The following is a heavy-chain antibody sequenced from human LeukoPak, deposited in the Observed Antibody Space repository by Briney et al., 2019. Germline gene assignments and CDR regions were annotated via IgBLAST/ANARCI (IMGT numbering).Heavy chain of an antibody. J-gene: IGHJ4*02. D-gene: IGHD2-2*01. CDR3: ARTGYCSSTSCYYFDY. Sequence: GASVKVSCKASGGTFSSYAISWVRQAPGQGLEWMGGIIPTFGTANYAQKFQGRVTITADESTSTAYMELSSLRSEDTAVYYCARTGYCSSTSCYYFDYWGQGTLVTVSS. CDR2: IIPTFGTA. CDR1: GGTFSSYA. V-gene: IGHV1-69*13.